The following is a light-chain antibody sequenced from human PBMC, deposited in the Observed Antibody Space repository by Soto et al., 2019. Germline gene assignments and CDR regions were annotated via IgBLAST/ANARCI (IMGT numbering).Light chain of an antibody. J-gene: IGLJ1*01. V-gene: IGLV1-40*01. CDR1: SSNIGAGYD. CDR3: QSYDRSLRTYV. CDR2: GNS. Sequence: QSVLTQPPSVSGAPGQRVTISCSGSSSNIGAGYDVNWYRQLPGTAPKLLIYGNSDRPSGVPDRFSGSKSGTSASLAITGLQAEDEADYFCQSYDRSLRTYVFGTATKLTAL.